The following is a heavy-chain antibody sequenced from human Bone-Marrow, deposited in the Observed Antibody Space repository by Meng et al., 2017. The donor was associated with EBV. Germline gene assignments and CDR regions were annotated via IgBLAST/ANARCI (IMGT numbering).Heavy chain of an antibody. Sequence: QVQLGEVGAGVRKPWDSMKVSCKASGYTFTSYYIHWVRQAPGQGLEWMGIINPSGGTTTYAQKFQGRVTMTRDTSTSTVYMDLSSLRSEDTAVYYCVRDISGYSSDYWGQGTLVTVSS. V-gene: IGHV1-46*01. D-gene: IGHD3-9*01. CDR1: GYTFTSYY. CDR3: VRDISGYSSDY. J-gene: IGHJ4*02. CDR2: INPSGGTT.